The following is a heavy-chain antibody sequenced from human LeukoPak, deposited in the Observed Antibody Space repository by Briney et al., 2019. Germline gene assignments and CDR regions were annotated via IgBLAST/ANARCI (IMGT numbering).Heavy chain of an antibody. J-gene: IGHJ4*02. D-gene: IGHD3-16*01. CDR1: GSRFTSYW. V-gene: IGHV5-51*01. CDR2: IYPGDSDT. CDR3: ARTRFDYVDY. Sequence: GASLKISYKGSGSRFTSYWIGWVRQMPGKGLEWMGIIYPGDSDTRYSPSFQGQVTISADKSISTAYLQWSSLKASDTAMYYCARTRFDYVDYWGQGTLVTVSS.